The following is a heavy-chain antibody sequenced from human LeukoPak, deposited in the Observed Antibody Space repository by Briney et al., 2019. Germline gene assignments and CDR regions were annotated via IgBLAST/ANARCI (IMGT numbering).Heavy chain of an antibody. Sequence: SETLSLTCTVSGGSISPYYWTWIRHPPGKGLEWIGYVYYNGNTNYNPSLKSRITISVDTSKNQFSLRLKSVTAADTAVYYCARGPLSSRTTWTWFDPWGQGTLVTVSS. CDR2: VYYNGNT. J-gene: IGHJ5*02. D-gene: IGHD3/OR15-3a*01. CDR1: GGSISPYY. V-gene: IGHV4-59*01. CDR3: ARGPLSSRTTWTWFDP.